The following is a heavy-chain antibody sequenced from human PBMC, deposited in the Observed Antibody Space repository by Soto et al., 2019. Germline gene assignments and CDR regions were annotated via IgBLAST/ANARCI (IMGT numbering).Heavy chain of an antibody. V-gene: IGHV1-18*01. CDR2: ISACNGNT. CDR1: GYTFTSYG. D-gene: IGHD3-3*01. CDR3: ASRINYDFWSGYYGSDAFDI. Sequence: GASVKVSCKASGYTFTSYGISWVRQAPGQGLEWMGWISACNGNTNYSQKLQGRVTITTDTSTSTAYMELSSLRSEDTAVYYCASRINYDFWSGYYGSDAFDIWGQGTMVTVSS. J-gene: IGHJ3*02.